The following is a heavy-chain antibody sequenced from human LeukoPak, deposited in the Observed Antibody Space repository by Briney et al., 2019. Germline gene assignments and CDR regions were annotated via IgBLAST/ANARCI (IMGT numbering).Heavy chain of an antibody. D-gene: IGHD4-17*01. CDR2: IYYSGST. Sequence: SETLSLTCTVSGGSISSTSYYWGWIRQPPGQGLEWIGSIYYSGSTYYNPSLKSRVTISVDTSKNQFSLKLSSVTAADTAVYYCARHHDYGEVFDYWGQGTLVTVSS. CDR1: GGSISSTSYY. J-gene: IGHJ4*02. CDR3: ARHHDYGEVFDY. V-gene: IGHV4-39*01.